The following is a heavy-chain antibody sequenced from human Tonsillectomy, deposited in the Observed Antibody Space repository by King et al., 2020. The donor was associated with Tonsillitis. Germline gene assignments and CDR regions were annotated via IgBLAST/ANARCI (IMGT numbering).Heavy chain of an antibody. CDR2: IYYSGST. Sequence: QLQESGPGLVKPSETLSLTCTVSGGSISSYYWSWIRQPPGKGLEWIGYIYYSGSTNYNPSLKSRVTISVDTSKNQFSLKLSSMTAADTAVYYCARLDYGDYGNAFDIWGQGTMVTVSS. J-gene: IGHJ3*02. CDR3: ARLDYGDYGNAFDI. CDR1: GGSISSYY. V-gene: IGHV4-59*08. D-gene: IGHD4-17*01.